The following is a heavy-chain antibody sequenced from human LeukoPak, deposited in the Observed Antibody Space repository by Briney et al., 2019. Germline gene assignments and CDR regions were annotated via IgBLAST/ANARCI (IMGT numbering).Heavy chain of an antibody. D-gene: IGHD2-21*02. J-gene: IGHJ4*02. V-gene: IGHV4-59*01. CDR1: GGSISSYY. CDR3: ARVTLQYYFDY. Sequence: SETLSLTCTVSGGSISSYYWSWIWQPPGKGLEWIGYIYYSGSTNYNPSLRSRVTISVDTSKNQFSLKLSSVTAADTAVYYCARVTLQYYFDYWGQGTLVTVSS. CDR2: IYYSGST.